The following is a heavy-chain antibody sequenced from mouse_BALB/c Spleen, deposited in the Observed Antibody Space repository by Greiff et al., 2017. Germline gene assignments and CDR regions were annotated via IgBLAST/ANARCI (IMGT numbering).Heavy chain of an antibody. Sequence: QVQLQQSGAELVRPGTSVKISCKASGYTFTNYWLGWVKQRPGHGLEWIGEIYPGGGYTNYNEKFKGKATLTADTSSNTAYMQLSSLTSEDSAVYFCARTDYGSSVVDYWGQGTTVTVSS. J-gene: IGHJ2*01. CDR2: IYPGGGYT. CDR3: ARTDYGSSVVDY. CDR1: GYTFTNYW. V-gene: IGHV1-63*02. D-gene: IGHD1-1*01.